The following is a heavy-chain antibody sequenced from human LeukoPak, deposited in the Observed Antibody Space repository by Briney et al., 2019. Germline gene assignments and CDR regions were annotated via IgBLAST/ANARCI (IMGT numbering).Heavy chain of an antibody. Sequence: GGSLRLSCAASGFTFSSYSMNWVRQAPGKGLEWVSYISSSTIYYADSVKGRSTISRDNAKNSLYLQMNSLRAEDTAVYYCARVAGGAFDIWGQGTMVTVSS. V-gene: IGHV3-48*01. CDR1: GFTFSSYS. CDR2: ISSSTI. CDR3: ARVAGGAFDI. J-gene: IGHJ3*02.